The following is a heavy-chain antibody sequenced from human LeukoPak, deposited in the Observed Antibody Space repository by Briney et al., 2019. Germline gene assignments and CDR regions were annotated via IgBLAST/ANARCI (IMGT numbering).Heavy chain of an antibody. D-gene: IGHD5-18*01. CDR3: ARDVGTALVTGDY. J-gene: IGHJ4*02. CDR1: GGSISSNNW. V-gene: IGHV4-4*02. Sequence: SETLSLTCGVSGGSISSNNWWSWIRQPPGQGLEWIGEIYHSGSANYNPSLKSRVTISVDKSKNQLSLKLISVTAADTAVYYCARDVGTALVTGDYWGQGTLVTVSS. CDR2: IYHSGSA.